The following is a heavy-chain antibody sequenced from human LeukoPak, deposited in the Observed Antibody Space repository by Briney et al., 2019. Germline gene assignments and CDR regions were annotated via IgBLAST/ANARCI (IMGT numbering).Heavy chain of an antibody. CDR2: IETDGSSK. D-gene: IGHD6-19*01. J-gene: IGHJ6*02. CDR3: ARAPGGWYGMDV. Sequence: GGSLRLSCAASGFNFNSYLMHWVRQAPGKGLVWVSRIETDGSSKTYADSVKGRFTISRDNAKNTLFLQMDSLRADDTAVYYCARAPGGWYGMDVWGQGTTVTV. V-gene: IGHV3-74*01. CDR1: GFNFNSYL.